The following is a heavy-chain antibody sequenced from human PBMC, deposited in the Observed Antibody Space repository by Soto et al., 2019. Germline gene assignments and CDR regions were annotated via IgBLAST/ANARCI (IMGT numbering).Heavy chain of an antibody. J-gene: IGHJ3*02. D-gene: IGHD2-21*02. CDR1: GGTFSSYA. CDR3: ARDRVVVTAIQNDAFDI. V-gene: IGHV1-69*01. CDR2: IIPIFGTA. Sequence: QVQLVQSGAEVKKPGSSVKVSCKASGGTFSSYAISWVRQAPGQGLEWMGGIIPIFGTANYARKFQGRVTITADESTSTAYMELSSLRSEDTAVYYCARDRVVVTAIQNDAFDIWGQGTMVTVSS.